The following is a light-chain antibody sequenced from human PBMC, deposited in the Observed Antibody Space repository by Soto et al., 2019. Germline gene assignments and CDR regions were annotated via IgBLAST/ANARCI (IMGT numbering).Light chain of an antibody. CDR2: GAS. CDR1: QSASSSY. J-gene: IGKJ1*01. CDR3: QQYSSSPGT. V-gene: IGKV3-20*01. Sequence: EIVLTQSPGTLSLSPGERATLSCRASQSASSSYLAWYQQKPGQAPRLLIYGASSRATGIPDRFSGSGSGTDFTLIMSRLEPEDFAVYYCQQYSSSPGTFGQGTKVEIK.